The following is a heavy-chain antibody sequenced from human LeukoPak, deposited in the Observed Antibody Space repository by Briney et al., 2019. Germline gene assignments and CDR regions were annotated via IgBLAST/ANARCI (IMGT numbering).Heavy chain of an antibody. CDR1: GIIFSNNI. D-gene: IGHD3-22*01. CDR3: AKDPPHSDRSIYSDNS. J-gene: IGHJ4*02. V-gene: IGHV3-23*01. CDR2: INADGGDI. Sequence: PGGSLRLSCAASGIIFSNNIMNWVRQAPGKGLEWVSVINADGGDIYYADSVSGRFTISRDNSRNTLHLQMDSLRAEDTAVYYCAKDPPHSDRSIYSDNSWGQGTLVTVSS.